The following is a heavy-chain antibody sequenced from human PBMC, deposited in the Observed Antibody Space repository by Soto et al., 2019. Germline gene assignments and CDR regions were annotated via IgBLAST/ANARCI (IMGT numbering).Heavy chain of an antibody. D-gene: IGHD6-19*01. J-gene: IGHJ4*02. CDR3: ESRPHSSGGFRTPPNLGH. CDR1: GFTFDSYW. CDR2: IKQDGSEE. V-gene: IGHV3-7*01. Sequence: EVQLVQSGGGLVQPGGSLRLSCVASGFTFDSYWMSWVRQAPGTGLEWVASIKQDGSEEHYVDSVKGRFTISRDNADSSMFLQMSSLRAEDTALYFCESRPHSSGGFRTPPNLGHWGQGSLVTVSS.